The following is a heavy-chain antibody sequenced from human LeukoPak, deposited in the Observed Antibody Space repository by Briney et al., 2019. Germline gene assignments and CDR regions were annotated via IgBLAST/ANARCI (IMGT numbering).Heavy chain of an antibody. CDR2: IYYSGST. Sequence: SETLSLTCTVSGGSISSGDYYWSWIRQPPGKGLEWIGYIYYSGSTYYNPSLKSRVTISVDTSKNQFSLKLSSVTAADTAVYYCARVQGYEEFDYWGQGTLVTVSS. CDR3: ARVQGYEEFDY. V-gene: IGHV4-30-4*01. J-gene: IGHJ4*02. D-gene: IGHD1-1*01. CDR1: GGSISSGDYY.